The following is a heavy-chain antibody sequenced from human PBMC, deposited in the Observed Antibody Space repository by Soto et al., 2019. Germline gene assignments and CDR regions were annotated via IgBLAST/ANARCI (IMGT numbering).Heavy chain of an antibody. CDR1: GYTFTSYG. D-gene: IGHD7-27*01. J-gene: IGHJ6*03. V-gene: IGHV1-18*01. CDR2: ISAYNGNT. CDR3: ARDLSWGSNWYYYMDV. Sequence: GASVKVSCTASGYTFTSYGISWVRQAPGQGLEWMGWISAYNGNTNYAQKLQGRVTMTTDTSTSTAYMELNSLRAEDTAVYYCARDLSWGSNWYYYMDVWGKGTTVTVSS.